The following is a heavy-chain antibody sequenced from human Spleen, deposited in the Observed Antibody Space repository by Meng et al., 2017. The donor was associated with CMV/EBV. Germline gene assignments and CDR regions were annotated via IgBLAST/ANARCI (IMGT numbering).Heavy chain of an antibody. Sequence: GESLKISCAASGFTLRSYWMNWVRQAPGKGLEWVAFIRYDEKTKYYTDPVKGRFTISRDNSKNTLYLQMNSLRAEDTAVYYCAKDVIAARFSHGMDVWGQGTTVTVSS. CDR3: AKDVIAARFSHGMDV. D-gene: IGHD6-6*01. V-gene: IGHV3-30*02. J-gene: IGHJ6*02. CDR1: GFTLRSYW. CDR2: IRYDEKTK.